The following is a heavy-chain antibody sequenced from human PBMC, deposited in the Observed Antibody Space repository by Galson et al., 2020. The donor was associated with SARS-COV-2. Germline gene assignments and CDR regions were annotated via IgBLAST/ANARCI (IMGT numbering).Heavy chain of an antibody. D-gene: IGHD6-6*01. J-gene: IGHJ4*02. Sequence: SGKTNYSQKFQERVTITRDMSTSTAYMELSSLRYEDTAVYYCAAFVARPVYWGQGTLVTVSS. V-gene: IGHV1-58*01. CDR3: AAFVARPVY. CDR2: SGKT.